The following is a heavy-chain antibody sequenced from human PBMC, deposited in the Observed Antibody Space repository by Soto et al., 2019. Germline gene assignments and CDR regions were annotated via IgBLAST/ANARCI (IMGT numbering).Heavy chain of an antibody. CDR1: GGSVSSGTYY. Sequence: PSETLSLTCTVSGGSVSSGTYYWSWIRQPPGKGLEWIGFIDYSESTNFNPSLKSRVTISVDTSKNQFSLKLNSVTAADTALYYCARVQGYSGSFYGFFDYWGQGTLVTVSS. V-gene: IGHV4-61*01. CDR3: ARVQGYSGSFYGFFDY. J-gene: IGHJ4*02. CDR2: IDYSEST. D-gene: IGHD1-26*01.